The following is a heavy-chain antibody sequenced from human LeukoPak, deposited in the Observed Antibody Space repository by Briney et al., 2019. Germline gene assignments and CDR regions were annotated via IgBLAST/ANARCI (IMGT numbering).Heavy chain of an antibody. Sequence: PGRSLRLSCAASGFTFSNYGLHWVRQAPGEGLEWVAVISYDGSDKIYADSVKGRFTISRDNSKNMLYLQMNSLGAEDTAVYYCSSGTYLYYFDYWGQGILVTVSS. CDR1: GFTFSNYG. V-gene: IGHV3-30*03. CDR2: ISYDGSDK. J-gene: IGHJ4*02. CDR3: SSGTYLYYFDY. D-gene: IGHD3-10*01.